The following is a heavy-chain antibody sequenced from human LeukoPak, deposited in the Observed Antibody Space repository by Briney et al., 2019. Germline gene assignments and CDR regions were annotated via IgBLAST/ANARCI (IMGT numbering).Heavy chain of an antibody. Sequence: GAPVKVSCKASGYTFTSYYMHWVRQAPGQGLEWMGIINPSGGSTSYAQKFQGRVTMTRDTSTSTVYMELSSLRSEDTAVYYCAREGAVAGLGYWGQGTLVTVSS. V-gene: IGHV1-46*01. D-gene: IGHD6-19*01. CDR2: INPSGGST. J-gene: IGHJ4*02. CDR3: AREGAVAGLGY. CDR1: GYTFTSYY.